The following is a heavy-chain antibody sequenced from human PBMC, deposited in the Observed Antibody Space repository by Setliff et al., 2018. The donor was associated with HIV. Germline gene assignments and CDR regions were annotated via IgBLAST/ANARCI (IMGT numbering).Heavy chain of an antibody. CDR1: GGSFSGYF. J-gene: IGHJ3*02. V-gene: IGHV4-34*01. CDR3: ASDYSSRHDAFDI. Sequence: ETLSLTCAVYGGSFSGYFCIWVRQPPGEGLEWIGEISHSGSTKYNPSLRSRVTISVDTSKNQFSLKLSSVTAADTAVYYCASDYSSRHDAFDIWGQGTVVTVSS. CDR2: ISHSGST. D-gene: IGHD6-13*01.